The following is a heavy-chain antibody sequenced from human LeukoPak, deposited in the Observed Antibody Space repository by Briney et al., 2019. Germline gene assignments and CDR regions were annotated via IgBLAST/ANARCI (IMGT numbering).Heavy chain of an antibody. CDR2: ISSNSITI. CDR3: ARGYSALDY. D-gene: IGHD6-13*01. V-gene: IGHV3-48*02. Sequence: GGSLRLSCAASGFTFSSYGMNWVRQAPGKGLEWVSYISSNSITIYYADSVKGRFTISRDSAKNSLYLQMNSLRDEDTAVYYCARGYSALDYWGQGTLVTVSS. CDR1: GFTFSSYG. J-gene: IGHJ4*02.